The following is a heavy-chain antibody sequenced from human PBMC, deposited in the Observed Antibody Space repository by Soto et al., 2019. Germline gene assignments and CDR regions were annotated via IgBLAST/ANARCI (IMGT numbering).Heavy chain of an antibody. J-gene: IGHJ3*02. CDR1: GFTFGDYA. D-gene: IGHD3-22*01. CDR2: IRSKAYGGTT. V-gene: IGHV3-49*04. Sequence: AGGSLRLSCTASGFTFGDYAMSWVRQAPGKGLEWVGFIRSKAYGGTTEYAASVKGRFTISRDDSKSIAYLQMNSLKTEDTAVYYCTRAQPTRNYYDSSGYLLPDAFDIWGQGTMVTVSS. CDR3: TRAQPTRNYYDSSGYLLPDAFDI.